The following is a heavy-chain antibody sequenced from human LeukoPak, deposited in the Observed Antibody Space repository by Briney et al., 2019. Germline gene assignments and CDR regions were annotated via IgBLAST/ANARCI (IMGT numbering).Heavy chain of an antibody. V-gene: IGHV3-7*01. CDR1: GFTFSSYW. J-gene: IGHJ5*02. CDR3: ARDCSSASCYRGGFDP. CDR2: IKQDGSEK. D-gene: IGHD2-2*01. Sequence: GGSLRLSCAASGFTFSSYWMSWVRQAPGKGLEWVANIKQDGSEKYYVDSMKGRFTISRDNAKNSLYLQMNSLRVEDTAVYYFARDCSSASCYRGGFDPWGQGTLVTVSS.